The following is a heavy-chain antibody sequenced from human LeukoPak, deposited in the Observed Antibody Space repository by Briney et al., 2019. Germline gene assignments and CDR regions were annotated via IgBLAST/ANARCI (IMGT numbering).Heavy chain of an antibody. CDR3: ASSQLTDAFDI. CDR2: IYYSGST. J-gene: IGHJ3*02. V-gene: IGHV4-59*08. Sequence: SETLSLTCTVSGGSISSYYWSWIRQPPGKGLEWIGYIYYSGSTNYNPSLKSRVTISVDASKNQFSLKLSSVTAADTAVYYCASSQLTDAFDIWGQGTMVTVSS. D-gene: IGHD5-24*01. CDR1: GGSISSYY.